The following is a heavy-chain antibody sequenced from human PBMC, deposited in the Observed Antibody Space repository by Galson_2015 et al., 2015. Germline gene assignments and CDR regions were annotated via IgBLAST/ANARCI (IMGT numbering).Heavy chain of an antibody. CDR2: IIPIFGTA. CDR1: GGTFSSYA. Sequence: SVKVSCKASGGTFSSYAISWVRQAPGQGLEWMGGIIPIFGTANYAQKFQGRVTITADESTSTAYMELSSLRSEDTAVYYCARGSLGVVTATPPWYFDYWGQGTLVTVSS. D-gene: IGHD2-21*02. J-gene: IGHJ4*02. V-gene: IGHV1-69*13. CDR3: ARGSLGVVTATPPWYFDY.